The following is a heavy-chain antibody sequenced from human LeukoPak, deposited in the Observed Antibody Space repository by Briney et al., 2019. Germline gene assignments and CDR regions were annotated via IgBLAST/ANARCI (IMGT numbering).Heavy chain of an antibody. CDR2: IRYDGSNK. J-gene: IGHJ4*02. CDR1: GVTFSSYG. V-gene: IGHV3-30*02. CDR3: AKGAFSSPDY. D-gene: IGHD6-13*01. Sequence: TGGSLRLSCAASGVTFSSYGMHWVRQAPGKGLEWVAFIRYDGSNKYYADSVKGRFTISRDNSKNTLYLQMNSLRAEDTAVYYCAKGAFSSPDYWGQGTLVTVSS.